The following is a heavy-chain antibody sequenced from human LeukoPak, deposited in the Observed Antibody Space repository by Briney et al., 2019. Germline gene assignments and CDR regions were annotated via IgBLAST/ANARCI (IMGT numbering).Heavy chain of an antibody. Sequence: PGGSLRLSCAASGFTFSSYAMSWVRLAPGKGLEWVSAISGSGGSTYYADSVKGRFTISRDNSKNTLYLQMNSLRAEDTAVYYCAKGGYGGNFFDYWGQGTLVTVSS. D-gene: IGHD4-23*01. CDR1: GFTFSSYA. CDR3: AKGGYGGNFFDY. CDR2: ISGSGGST. J-gene: IGHJ4*02. V-gene: IGHV3-23*01.